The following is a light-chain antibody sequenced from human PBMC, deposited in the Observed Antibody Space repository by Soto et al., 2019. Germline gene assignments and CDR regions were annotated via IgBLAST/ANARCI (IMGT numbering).Light chain of an antibody. J-gene: IGLJ2*01. Sequence: QPVLTQPPSASGTPGQRVTISCSGSSSNIGSNYVYWYQQLPGTAPKLLIYNNNQRPSGVPDRFSGSKSGTSASLAISGLRSEDEADYYCAAWDDSLSGRVFGGGTKLTVL. V-gene: IGLV1-47*02. CDR3: AAWDDSLSGRV. CDR1: SSNIGSNY. CDR2: NNN.